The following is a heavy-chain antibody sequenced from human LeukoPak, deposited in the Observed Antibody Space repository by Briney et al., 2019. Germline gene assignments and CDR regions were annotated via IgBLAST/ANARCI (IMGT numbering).Heavy chain of an antibody. J-gene: IGHJ4*02. Sequence: ASVKVSCKASGGTSSSYAISWVRQAPGQGLEWMGGIIPIFGTANYAQKFQGRVTITADESTSTAYMELSSLRSEDTAVYYCARHPGIAVAGLDYWGQGTLVTVSS. D-gene: IGHD6-19*01. V-gene: IGHV1-69*13. CDR2: IIPIFGTA. CDR3: ARHPGIAVAGLDY. CDR1: GGTSSSYA.